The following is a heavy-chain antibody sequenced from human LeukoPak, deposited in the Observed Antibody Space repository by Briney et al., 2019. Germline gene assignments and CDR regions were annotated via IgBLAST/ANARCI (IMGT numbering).Heavy chain of an antibody. Sequence: PGGSLRLSCAASGFIVSGKYMSWVRQAPGKGLEWVGRIRSRADNGTAEYAALVKGRFTISRDDSKKMLYLQMNSLEVNDTAVYYCTTRGYCSGAGCYSDYWGQGTLVTVSS. CDR2: IRSRADNGTA. V-gene: IGHV3-15*01. CDR3: TTRGYCSGAGCYSDY. J-gene: IGHJ4*02. CDR1: GFIVSGKY. D-gene: IGHD2-2*02.